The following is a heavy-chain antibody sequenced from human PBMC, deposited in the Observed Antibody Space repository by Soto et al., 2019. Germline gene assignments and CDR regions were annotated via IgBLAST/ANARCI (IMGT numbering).Heavy chain of an antibody. CDR2: TYYRSKWYN. Sequence: SQTLSLTCAISGDSVSSNSAAWNWIRQSPSRGLEWLGRTYYRSKWYNDYAVSVKSRITINPDTSKNQFSLQLNSVTPEDTAVYYCARDYNFWSGYYYYGMDVWGQGTTVTVSS. J-gene: IGHJ6*02. CDR3: ARDYNFWSGYYYYGMDV. CDR1: GDSVSSNSAA. V-gene: IGHV6-1*01. D-gene: IGHD3-3*01.